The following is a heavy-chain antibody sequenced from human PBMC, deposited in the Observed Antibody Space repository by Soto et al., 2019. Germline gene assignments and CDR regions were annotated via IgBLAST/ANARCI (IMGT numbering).Heavy chain of an antibody. D-gene: IGHD6-13*01. V-gene: IGHV2-5*02. Sequence: QITLKESAPTRVKPTQTLTLTCTFSGFSLTARPMGVGWIRQPPGKALEWLAFIYWDDDKGYSPTLRCRLTSPKDTPGNQVPLTMTHGDPADSDTPCRAHRLTGNSWSGGSLVYWVQGALVAVSS. CDR3: AHRLTGNSWSGGSLVY. CDR2: IYWDDDK. CDR1: GFSLTARPMG. J-gene: IGHJ4*02.